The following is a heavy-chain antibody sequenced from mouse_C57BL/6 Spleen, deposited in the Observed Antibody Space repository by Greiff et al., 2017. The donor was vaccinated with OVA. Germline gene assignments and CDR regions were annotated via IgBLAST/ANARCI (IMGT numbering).Heavy chain of an antibody. CDR1: GFSLTSYG. Sequence: VHLVESGPGLVQPSQSLSITCTVSGFSLTSYGVPWVRQSPGKGLEWLGVIWSGGSTDYNAAFISRLSISKDNSKRQVFFKMNSLQADDTAIYYCARRGVYYAMDYWGQGTSVTVSS. CDR2: IWSGGST. J-gene: IGHJ4*01. V-gene: IGHV2-2*01. CDR3: ARRGVYYAMDY.